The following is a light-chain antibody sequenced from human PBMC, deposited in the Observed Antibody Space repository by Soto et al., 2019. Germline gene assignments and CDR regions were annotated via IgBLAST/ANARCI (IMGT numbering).Light chain of an antibody. CDR3: TSYTTSSPYFV. CDR1: SSDVGGYNY. J-gene: IGLJ3*02. Sequence: QSALTQPASVSGSPGQSITISCTGTSSDVGGYNYVSWYQHHPGKAPKLMIYDVTNRPSGVSNRFSGSKSGNTASLTISGLQAEDEADYYCTSYTTSSPYFVLGGG. V-gene: IGLV2-14*03. CDR2: DVT.